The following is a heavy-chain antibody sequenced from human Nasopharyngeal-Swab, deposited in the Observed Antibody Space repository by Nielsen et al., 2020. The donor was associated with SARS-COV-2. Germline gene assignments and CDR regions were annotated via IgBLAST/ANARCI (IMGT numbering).Heavy chain of an antibody. J-gene: IGHJ5*02. CDR2: LAHNSGT. V-gene: IGHV4-59*11. CDR1: GVSITSQY. CDR3: AKEGATGWFDP. Sequence: SDTLSLTCTVSGVSITSQYWSWIRQPPGKGLEWIGYLAHNSGTSYNPSLKSRATMFMDTSKNQFSLRLRSVTAADTAVYYCAKEGATGWFDPWGQGTLVTVSS.